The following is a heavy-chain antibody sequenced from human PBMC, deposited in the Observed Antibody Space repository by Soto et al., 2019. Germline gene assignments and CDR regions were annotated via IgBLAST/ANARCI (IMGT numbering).Heavy chain of an antibody. J-gene: IGHJ3*02. Sequence: PGGSLRLSCAASGFTFSTSAMNWVRQAPGKGLEWVSTISSASEVTFYADSVRGRFTISRDNSKNTVWLQLSSLRAEDTAIYYCAAPRYNEGQNTRAFDIWGQGTLVTVSS. CDR3: AAPRYNEGQNTRAFDI. V-gene: IGHV3-23*01. D-gene: IGHD5-18*01. CDR2: ISSASEVT. CDR1: GFTFSTSA.